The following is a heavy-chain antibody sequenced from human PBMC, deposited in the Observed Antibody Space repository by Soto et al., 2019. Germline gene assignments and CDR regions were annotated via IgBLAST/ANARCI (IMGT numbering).Heavy chain of an antibody. J-gene: IGHJ5*02. CDR2: INHSGST. Sequence: QVQLQQWGAGLLKPSETLSLTCAVYGGSFSGYYWSWIRQPPGKGLEWIGEINHSGSTNYNPYLKSLVTISVDTSKNQFSLKLSSVTAADTAVYYCARGKAPCTNGVCYTGVWFDPWGQGTLVTVSS. V-gene: IGHV4-34*01. D-gene: IGHD2-8*01. CDR1: GGSFSGYY. CDR3: ARGKAPCTNGVCYTGVWFDP.